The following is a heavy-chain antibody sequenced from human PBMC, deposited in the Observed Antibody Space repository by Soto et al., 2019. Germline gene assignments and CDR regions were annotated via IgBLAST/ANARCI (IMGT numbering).Heavy chain of an antibody. J-gene: IGHJ4*02. V-gene: IGHV3-74*01. Sequence: GGSLRLSCAASAFTFKNHWMHWVRQVPGKGPVWVSRINGDGSFTSYADAVKGRFTISRDNAKNTLSLQMNSLRAEDTAVYYCAREIYDDYVSNGFDHWDQGTLVTVSS. CDR1: AFTFKNHW. CDR2: INGDGSFT. CDR3: AREIYDDYVSNGFDH. D-gene: IGHD3-22*01.